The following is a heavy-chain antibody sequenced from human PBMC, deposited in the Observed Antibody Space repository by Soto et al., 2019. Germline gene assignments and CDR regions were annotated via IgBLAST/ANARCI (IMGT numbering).Heavy chain of an antibody. Sequence: SETLSLTCSFSGGSIGTYYWSWIRQPPGKGLEWIGYIYYSGSTNYSPSLKSRLTMSVDTSKNQFSLKLNSVTAADTAVYYCARGGYNFDYWGQGTLVTVSS. V-gene: IGHV4-59*01. CDR3: ARGGYNFDY. CDR1: GGSIGTYY. J-gene: IGHJ4*02. D-gene: IGHD5-18*01. CDR2: IYYSGST.